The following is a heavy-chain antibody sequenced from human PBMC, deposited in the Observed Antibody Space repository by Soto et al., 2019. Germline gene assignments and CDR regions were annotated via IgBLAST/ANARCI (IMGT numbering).Heavy chain of an antibody. CDR1: GFSLSTRGVG. J-gene: IGHJ6*02. CDR2: IFWDDDK. D-gene: IGHD3-10*01. CDR3: VHRPTGYYGMDV. V-gene: IGHV2-5*02. Sequence: QITLKESGPTLVKPTQTLTLTCTFSGFSLSTRGVGVGWIRQPPGKALEWLALIFWDDDKRYSPSLKSRLTIPQDTSKDQVVLTMTNLDPVDTATYYCVHRPTGYYGMDVWGQGTTVTVSS.